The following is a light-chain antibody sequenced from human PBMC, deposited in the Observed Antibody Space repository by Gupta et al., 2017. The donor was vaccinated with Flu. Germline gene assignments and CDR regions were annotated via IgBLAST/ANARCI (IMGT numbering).Light chain of an antibody. CDR1: QSLLHPNGNNY. CDR2: WGS. Sequence: VTPGVSASISCRSSQSLLHPNGNNYLAWFLQKPGQSPQILMYWGSTRASGVPDRFSGSGSGTDFTLKISRVEAEDVGVYYCMQTVQTPKTFGQGTKVEIK. J-gene: IGKJ1*01. V-gene: IGKV2-28*01. CDR3: MQTVQTPKT.